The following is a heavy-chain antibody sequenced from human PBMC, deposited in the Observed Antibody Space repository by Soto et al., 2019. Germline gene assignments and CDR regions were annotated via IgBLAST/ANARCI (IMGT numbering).Heavy chain of an antibody. D-gene: IGHD6-19*01. CDR2: IYNTDNS. J-gene: IGHJ4*02. Sequence: QVQLQQSGPGLVKPSETLSLTCTVSGGSISSSFWTWIRQPAGKGLEWIGRIYNTDNSNYNPSLKSRATMSVDTSKNQFSLNLRSVTAADTAVYYCAREVPVADTGYYDYWGQGILVTVSS. V-gene: IGHV4-4*07. CDR1: GGSISSSF. CDR3: AREVPVADTGYYDY.